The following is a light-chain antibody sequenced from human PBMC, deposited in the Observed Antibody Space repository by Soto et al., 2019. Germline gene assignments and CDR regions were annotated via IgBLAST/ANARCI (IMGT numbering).Light chain of an antibody. V-gene: IGKV3-20*01. J-gene: IGKJ2*01. Sequence: EILLTQSPGTLSLSPGERVTLFCRAGPTIPTNPLAWYQHKLGQAPSLLIYATSSRATAIPDRFSGSGSGTEFTLTISRLEAEDFAVYYCQRNSFGQGTRLEMK. CDR3: QRNS. CDR2: ATS. CDR1: PTIPTNP.